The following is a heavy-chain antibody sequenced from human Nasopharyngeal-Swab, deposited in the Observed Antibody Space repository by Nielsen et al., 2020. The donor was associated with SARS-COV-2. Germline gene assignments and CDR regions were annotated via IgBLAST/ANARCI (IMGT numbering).Heavy chain of an antibody. Sequence: GESLKISCAASGFTFNNFGMHWVRQAPGKGLEWVSAISSSGDYIYYAPSLKGRFTISRDNAKNSVYLQMNSLRAEDTAVYYCASDTPAMFAYWGQGTLVTVSS. J-gene: IGHJ4*02. CDR1: GFTFNNFG. CDR3: ASDTPAMFAY. V-gene: IGHV3-21*06. D-gene: IGHD3-10*02. CDR2: ISSSGDYI.